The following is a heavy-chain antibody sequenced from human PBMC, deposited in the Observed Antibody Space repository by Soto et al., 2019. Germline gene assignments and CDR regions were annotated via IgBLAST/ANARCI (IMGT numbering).Heavy chain of an antibody. V-gene: IGHV1-18*04. J-gene: IGHJ3*02. CDR3: AGAPKGKGTVVTRYALDI. CDR2: ISVYNGNT. D-gene: IGHD2-21*02. CDR1: GYAFTSYG. Sequence: QVQLVQSGAEVKKPGASVKVSCKASGYAFTSYGISWGRQAPGQGLEWMGWISVYNGNTKYAQKLQGRVTRTTDTPTSTAYMELRSLRSDDTAVYYCAGAPKGKGTVVTRYALDIWGQGTMVTVAS.